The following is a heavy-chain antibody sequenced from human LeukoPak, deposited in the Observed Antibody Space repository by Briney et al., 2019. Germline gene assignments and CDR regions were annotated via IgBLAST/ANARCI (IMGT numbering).Heavy chain of an antibody. CDR2: IYYSGST. Sequence: SETLSLTCTVSGGSVSSGSYYWSWIRQPPGKGLEWIGYIYYSGSTNYNPSLKSRVTISVDTSKNQFSLKLSSVTAADTAVYYCARAYDSSGYYDYWGQGTLVTVSS. CDR3: ARAYDSSGYYDY. D-gene: IGHD3-22*01. CDR1: GGSVSSGSYY. V-gene: IGHV4-61*01. J-gene: IGHJ4*02.